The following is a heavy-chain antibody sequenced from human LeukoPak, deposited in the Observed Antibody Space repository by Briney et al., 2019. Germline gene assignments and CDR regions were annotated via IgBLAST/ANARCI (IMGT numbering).Heavy chain of an antibody. CDR1: GFTVSSSY. CDR2: IYSGGST. V-gene: IGHV3-66*02. Sequence: GGSLRLSCAASGFTVSSSYMSWVRQAPGKGLEWVSVIYSGGSTYYADSVKGRFTISRDNSKNTLYLQMNSLRAEDTAVYYCARAGDGWTTVTENWFDPWGQGTLVTVSS. CDR3: ARAGDGWTTVTENWFDP. D-gene: IGHD4-11*01. J-gene: IGHJ5*02.